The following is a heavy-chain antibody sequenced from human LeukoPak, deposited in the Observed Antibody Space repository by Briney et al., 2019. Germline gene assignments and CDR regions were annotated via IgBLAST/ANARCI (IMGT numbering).Heavy chain of an antibody. D-gene: IGHD1-26*01. J-gene: IGHJ4*02. CDR3: ARDRGRSGSYLDY. CDR2: IYHSGST. CDR1: GCSFSSGGYS. V-gene: IGHV4-30-2*01. Sequence: KASETLSLTCAVSGCSFSSGGYSWSWIGQPPGKGLEWGGDIYHSGSTYYNPSLKSRVTISVDNSKNQFSLKLSSVTAADTAVYYCARDRGRSGSYLDYWGQGTLVTVSS.